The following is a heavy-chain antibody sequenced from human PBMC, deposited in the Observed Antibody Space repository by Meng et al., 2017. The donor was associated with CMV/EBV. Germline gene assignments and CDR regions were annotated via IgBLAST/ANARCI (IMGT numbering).Heavy chain of an antibody. CDR1: XFSLSTSGGG. V-gene: IGHV2-5*02. D-gene: IGHD3-3*01. CDR2: IYWDDDK. J-gene: IGHJ4*02. Sequence: QITLKQSGPTLVNPXHTXTLTRXFAXFSLSTSGGGVGWIRQPPGKGLEWRALIYWDDDKRYSAYLKSRLTITKDTSKNQVVLTMTNMDPVDTATYYCAHRPDPYVFWCGSYFDYWGQGTLVTVSS. CDR3: AHRPDPYVFWCGSYFDY.